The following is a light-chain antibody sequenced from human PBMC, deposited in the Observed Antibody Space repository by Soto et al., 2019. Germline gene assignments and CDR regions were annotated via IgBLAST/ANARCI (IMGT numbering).Light chain of an antibody. Sequence: DIQLTQSPSFLSASVGDRVTITCRASQASSSSLAWYQHNPGKAPKLLIYAASTLQNGVPSRLSGSGSGTAFALSISSLQPEDFATYHCQHLKDYLYTFGQGTKVAI. CDR3: QHLKDYLYT. CDR1: QASSSS. V-gene: IGKV1-9*01. CDR2: AAS. J-gene: IGKJ2*01.